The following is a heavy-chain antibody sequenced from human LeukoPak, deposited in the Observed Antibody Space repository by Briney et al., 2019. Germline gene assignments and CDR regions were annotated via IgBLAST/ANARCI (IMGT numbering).Heavy chain of an antibody. CDR3: ARGVAKWDY. CDR2: IYYSGST. V-gene: IGHV4-39*07. CDR1: GGSISSSSYY. J-gene: IGHJ4*02. Sequence: SETLSLTCTVSGGSISSSSYYWGWIRQPPGKGLEWIGSIYYSGSTYYNPSLKSRVTISVDTSKNQFSLKLSSVTAADTAVYYCARGVAKWDYWGQGTLVTVSS. D-gene: IGHD2-8*01.